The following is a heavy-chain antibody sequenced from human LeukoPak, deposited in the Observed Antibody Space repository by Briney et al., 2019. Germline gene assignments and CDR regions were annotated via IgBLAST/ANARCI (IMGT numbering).Heavy chain of an antibody. D-gene: IGHD4-17*01. CDR2: IKGDGSEK. J-gene: IGHJ3*02. V-gene: IGHV3-7*04. CDR3: ARGQVTTVTGLAAFDI. CDR1: GFRFSIYW. Sequence: GGSLRLSCAASGFRFSIYWMSWVRQAPGKGLEWVANIKGDGSEKYYVDSVKGRSTISRDNAKNSLNLQIYSLRADDTAVYYCARGQVTTVTGLAAFDIWGQGTMVTVSS.